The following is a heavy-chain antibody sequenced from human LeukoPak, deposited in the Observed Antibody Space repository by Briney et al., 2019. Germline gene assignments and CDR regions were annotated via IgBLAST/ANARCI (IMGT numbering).Heavy chain of an antibody. J-gene: IGHJ4*02. CDR3: APSSYLSGTYYFDY. V-gene: IGHV1-2*02. D-gene: IGHD3-10*01. Sequence: ASVKVSCKASGYTFTGYYIHWVRQAPGQGLEWMGWINPNSGGTNYAQKFQGRVTMTRDTSISTAYVELSRLRSDDTAVYYCAPSSYLSGTYYFDYWGQGTLVTVSS. CDR1: GYTFTGYY. CDR2: INPNSGGT.